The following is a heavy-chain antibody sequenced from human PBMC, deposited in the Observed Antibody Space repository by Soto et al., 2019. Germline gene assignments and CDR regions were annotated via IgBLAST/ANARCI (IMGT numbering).Heavy chain of an antibody. V-gene: IGHV3-30*18. D-gene: IGHD2-15*01. CDR2: ISYDGSNK. J-gene: IGHJ6*02. Sequence: QVQLVESGGGVVQPGRSLRLSCAASGFTFSSYGMHWVRQAPGKGLEWVAVISYDGSNKYYADSVKGRFTISRDNSKNTLYLQMNSLRAEDTAVYYCAKAGQAIVRFRGSEYYGMAVWGQGTTVTVSS. CDR3: AKAGQAIVRFRGSEYYGMAV. CDR1: GFTFSSYG.